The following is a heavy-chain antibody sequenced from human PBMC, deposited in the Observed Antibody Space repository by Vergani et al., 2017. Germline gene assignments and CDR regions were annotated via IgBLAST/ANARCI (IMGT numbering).Heavy chain of an antibody. V-gene: IGHV3-23*04. CDR2: ISASGGST. CDR3: AKDFWGAAVRGVFEY. D-gene: IGHD3-10*01. J-gene: IGHJ4*02. Sequence: EVQLVESGGGLVKPGGSLRLSCAASGFTFSNYAMNWVRQAPGKGLEWVSDISASGGSTFYADSVKGRFTVSRDNSKNTLYLHMNSLRAEDTAIYYCAKDFWGAAVRGVFEYWGQGTLVTVSS. CDR1: GFTFSNYA.